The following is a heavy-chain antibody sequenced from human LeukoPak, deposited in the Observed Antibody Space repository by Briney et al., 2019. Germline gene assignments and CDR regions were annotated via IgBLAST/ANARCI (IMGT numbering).Heavy chain of an antibody. CDR2: IYPRDAHT. CDR1: GYSFSRHW. V-gene: IGHV5-51*01. D-gene: IGHD6-19*01. J-gene: IGHJ4*01. Sequence: GEALKISCKGSGYGSGYSFSRHWIAWVREMAGKGLNCTGFIYPRDAHTIYSRSFQGQVTIPVDKSISSASLQWSSLKASDTAMYYCARHVGGYSSGWSLDYWGQGILVTVSS. CDR3: ARHVGGYSSGWSLDY.